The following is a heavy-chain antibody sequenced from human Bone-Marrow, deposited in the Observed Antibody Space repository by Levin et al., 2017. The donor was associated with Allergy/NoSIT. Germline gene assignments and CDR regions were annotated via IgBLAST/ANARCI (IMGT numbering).Heavy chain of an antibody. V-gene: IGHV3-30*18. CDR3: AKATGWRGYGWFDP. CDR1: GFTFDSYG. D-gene: IGHD6-19*01. J-gene: IGHJ5*02. CDR2: ISYHGRNQ. Sequence: GGSLRLSCAASGFTFDSYGMHWVRQAPGKGLEWVAVISYHGRNQYYADSVRGRFTISRDNSNNMVYLQMNSLRPEDTAVYYCAKATGWRGYGWFDPWGQGTLVTVSS.